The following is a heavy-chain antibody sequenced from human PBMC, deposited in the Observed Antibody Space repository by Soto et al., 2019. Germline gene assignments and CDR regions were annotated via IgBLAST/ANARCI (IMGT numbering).Heavy chain of an antibody. J-gene: IGHJ6*02. Sequence: QVQLVESGGGEVQPGRSMTISCAASGFTFSTYGMHWVRQTQGKGLEWVAVISYDGTNKFYSDCVKGRFTISRDNFKNTLTLQMNSLRADDTAVYSCAKDLQSYGDYDYYCYGMDVWGLGTRVTVSS. V-gene: IGHV3-30*18. CDR2: ISYDGTNK. D-gene: IGHD4-17*01. CDR1: GFTFSTYG. CDR3: AKDLQSYGDYDYYCYGMDV.